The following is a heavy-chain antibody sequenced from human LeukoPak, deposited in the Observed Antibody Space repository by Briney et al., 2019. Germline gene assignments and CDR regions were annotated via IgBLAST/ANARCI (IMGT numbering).Heavy chain of an antibody. J-gene: IGHJ4*02. V-gene: IGHV4-39*02. Sequence: PSETLSLTCTVSGGPISDSSYYWDWIRQPPGKGLEWIGSIYYSGSTYYTPSLKSRVTISVDTSKNQFSLKLSSVTAADTAVYYCAREATHDDRGFDYWGQGTLVTVSS. D-gene: IGHD3-9*01. CDR1: GGPISDSSYY. CDR3: AREATHDDRGFDY. CDR2: IYYSGST.